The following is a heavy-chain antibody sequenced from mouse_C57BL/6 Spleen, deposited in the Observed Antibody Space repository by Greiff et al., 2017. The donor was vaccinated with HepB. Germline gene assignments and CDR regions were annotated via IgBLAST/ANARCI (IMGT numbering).Heavy chain of an antibody. D-gene: IGHD2-2*01. CDR2: INPNYGTT. V-gene: IGHV1-39*01. Sequence: VQLKQSGPELVKPGASVKISCKASGYSFTDYNMNWVKQSNGKSLEWIGVINPNYGTTSYNQKFKGKATFTVDQSASPAYMQLNSLTSEDSAVYYGARGGGYGYPFDYWGQGTTLTVSS. J-gene: IGHJ2*01. CDR3: ARGGGYGYPFDY. CDR1: GYSFTDYN.